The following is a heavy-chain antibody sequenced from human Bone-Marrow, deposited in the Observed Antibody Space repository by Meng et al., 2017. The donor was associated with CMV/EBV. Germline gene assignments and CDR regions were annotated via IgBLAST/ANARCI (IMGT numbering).Heavy chain of an antibody. CDR3: ARTEGGMGGNRYFDY. CDR2: IYYTGGT. D-gene: IGHD2/OR15-2a*01. J-gene: IGHJ4*02. V-gene: IGHV4-61*01. CDR1: GGSVSSNNYY. Sequence: SETLSLTCTVSGGSVSSNNYYWSWIRQPPGKGLEWIGYIYYTGGTNYNPSLKSRVTISIETSKNQFSLKLSSVTAADTAVYYCARTEGGMGGNRYFDYWGQGTLVTVSS.